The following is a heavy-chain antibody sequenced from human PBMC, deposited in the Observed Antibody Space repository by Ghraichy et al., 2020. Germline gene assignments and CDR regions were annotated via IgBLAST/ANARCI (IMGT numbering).Heavy chain of an antibody. CDR2: IFHSGYN. CDR1: GYSITSYY. CDR3: ARVDYWSGFYDY. V-gene: IGHV4-59*01. D-gene: IGHD3-3*01. Sequence: SETLSLTCTVSGYSITSYYWSWIRQPPGKGLEWIGYIFHSGYNKYNPSLKSPVTISADTSKNQFSLKLSSVTAADTAVYYCARVDYWSGFYDYWGQGTQVTVSS. J-gene: IGHJ4*02.